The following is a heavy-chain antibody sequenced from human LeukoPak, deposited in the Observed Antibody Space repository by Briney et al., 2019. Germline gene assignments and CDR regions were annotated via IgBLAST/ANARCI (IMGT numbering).Heavy chain of an antibody. CDR1: GFTFRSYG. D-gene: IGHD6-13*01. V-gene: IGHV3-30*18. J-gene: IGHJ4*02. CDR3: AKDGAMAAAGYYFDY. Sequence: GGSLRLSCAASGFTFRSYGMHWLRQAPGKGLEWVAVISTDGNDKHSADSVKGRFTISRDNSKNTLYLQMNSLRTEDTAIYYCAKDGAMAAAGYYFDYWGQGTLVTVSS. CDR2: ISTDGNDK.